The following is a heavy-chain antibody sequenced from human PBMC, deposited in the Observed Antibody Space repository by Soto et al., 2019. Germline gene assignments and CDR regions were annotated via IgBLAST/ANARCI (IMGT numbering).Heavy chain of an antibody. D-gene: IGHD3-3*01. CDR1: GFTFSSYG. CDR2: ISYDGSNK. CDR3: AKERVPAAKGRFLEWFLDY. V-gene: IGHV3-30*18. J-gene: IGHJ4*02. Sequence: GGSLRLSCAASGFTFSSYGMHWVRQAPGKGLEWVAVISYDGSNKYYVDSVKGRFTISRDNSKNTLYLQMNSLRAEDTAVYYCAKERVPAAKGRFLEWFLDYWGQGTLVTVSS.